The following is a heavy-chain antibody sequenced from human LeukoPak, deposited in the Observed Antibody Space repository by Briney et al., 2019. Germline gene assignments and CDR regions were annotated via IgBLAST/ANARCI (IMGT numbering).Heavy chain of an antibody. D-gene: IGHD3-9*01. V-gene: IGHV3-23*01. CDR2: ISGSGGST. J-gene: IGHJ4*02. CDR1: RLTYHRYA. Sequence: PGGSLSLSCAASRLTYHRYAMRWAREAPGRGLEGVSAISGSGGSTYYADSVKGRFTISRDNSKNTLYLQMNSLRAEDTAVYYCAKDRGVLTGYYFDYWGQGTLVTVSS. CDR3: AKDRGVLTGYYFDY.